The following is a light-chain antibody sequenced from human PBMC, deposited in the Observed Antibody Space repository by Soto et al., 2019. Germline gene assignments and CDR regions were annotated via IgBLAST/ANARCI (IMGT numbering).Light chain of an antibody. CDR2: GAS. Sequence: EIVMTQSPATLSVSPGERATLSCRASQSVGSNLAWYQQKPGQAPRLLIYGASTRSAGIPARFSGSGSGTEFTLTVSSLQSEDFAVYYCQQYNNWPPITFGQGTRLEIK. CDR1: QSVGSN. V-gene: IGKV3-15*01. J-gene: IGKJ5*01. CDR3: QQYNNWPPIT.